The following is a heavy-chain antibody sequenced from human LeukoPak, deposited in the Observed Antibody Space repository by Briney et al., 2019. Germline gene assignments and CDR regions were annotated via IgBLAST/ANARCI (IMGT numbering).Heavy chain of an antibody. CDR1: GGSISSYY. D-gene: IGHD3-10*01. CDR2: IYYSGSS. CDR3: ARDREYWYFDL. Sequence: SETLSLTCTVSGGSISSYYWSWVRQPPGKGLEWIGYIYYSGSSNYNPSLKSRVTISVDTSKNQFSLKLSSVTAADTAVYYCARDREYWYFDLWGRGTLVTVSS. J-gene: IGHJ2*01. V-gene: IGHV4-59*01.